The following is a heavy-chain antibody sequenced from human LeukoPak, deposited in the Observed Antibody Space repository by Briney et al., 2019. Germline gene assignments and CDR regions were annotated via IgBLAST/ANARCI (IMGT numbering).Heavy chain of an antibody. Sequence: PSETLSLTCTVSGGSISSYYWSWIRQPPGKGLEWIGYIYYSGSTNYNPSLKSRVTVSVDTSKNQFSLKLSSVTAADTAVYYCAREGVYYDSSGYPVGAFDIWGQGTMVTVSS. CDR3: AREGVYYDSSGYPVGAFDI. CDR1: GGSISSYY. V-gene: IGHV4-59*01. J-gene: IGHJ3*02. CDR2: IYYSGST. D-gene: IGHD3-22*01.